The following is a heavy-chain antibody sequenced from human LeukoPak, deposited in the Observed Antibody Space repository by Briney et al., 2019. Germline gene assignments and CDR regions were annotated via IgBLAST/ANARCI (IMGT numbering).Heavy chain of an antibody. Sequence: PGGSLRLSCAASGFTFSSYWMHWVRQAPGKGLVWVSRINSDGSSTSYADSVKGRFTISRDNAKNTLYLQMNSLRAEDTAVYYCARDIGGDTYYYDSSGYLDYWGQGTLVTVSS. D-gene: IGHD3-22*01. J-gene: IGHJ4*02. CDR3: ARDIGGDTYYYDSSGYLDY. V-gene: IGHV3-74*01. CDR2: INSDGSST. CDR1: GFTFSSYW.